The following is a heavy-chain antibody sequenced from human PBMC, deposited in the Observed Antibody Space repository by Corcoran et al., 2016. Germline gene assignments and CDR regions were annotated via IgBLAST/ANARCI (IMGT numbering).Heavy chain of an antibody. V-gene: IGHV1-46*01. CDR2: INPSGGSA. Sequence: QVQLVQSGAEVKKPGASVKVSCQASGYTFSSYNMQWVRPAPGQGLEWMGIINPSGGSATYAQKFQGRVTMTRDTSTSPVYMERSSLSFEDTAVYYCARDSGSWSVDYWGQGTLVTVSS. CDR3: ARDSGSWSVDY. J-gene: IGHJ4*02. D-gene: IGHD6-13*01. CDR1: GYTFSSYN.